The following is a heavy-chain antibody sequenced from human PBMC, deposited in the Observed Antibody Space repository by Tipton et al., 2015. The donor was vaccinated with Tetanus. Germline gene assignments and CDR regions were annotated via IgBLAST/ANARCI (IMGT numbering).Heavy chain of an antibody. CDR2: INPDSGGT. V-gene: IGHV1-2*02. Sequence: QSGAEVKKPGASVKVSCKASGYTFTGYYMHWVRQAPGQGLEWMGWINPDSGGTNYAQKFQGRVTMTRDTSISTAYMELSRLRSDGTAVYYCARDPGYFDSSGYYGYASDMWGQGTMVTVSS. D-gene: IGHD3-22*01. J-gene: IGHJ3*02. CDR1: GYTFTGYY. CDR3: ARDPGYFDSSGYYGYASDM.